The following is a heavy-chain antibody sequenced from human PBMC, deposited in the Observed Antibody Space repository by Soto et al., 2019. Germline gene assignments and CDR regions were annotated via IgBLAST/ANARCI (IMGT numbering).Heavy chain of an antibody. J-gene: IGHJ4*02. V-gene: IGHV1-69*06. D-gene: IGHD3-22*01. CDR3: ARVPVLVGSGYSYYFDY. CDR1: GGTFSSYA. CDR2: IIPIFGTA. Sequence: VQLVQSGAEVKKPGSSVKVSCKASGGTFSSYAISWVRQAPGQGLEWMGGIIPIFGTANYAQKFQGRVTITADKSTSTADMELSSLSSEDTAVYYCARVPVLVGSGYSYYFDYWGQGTLVTVSS.